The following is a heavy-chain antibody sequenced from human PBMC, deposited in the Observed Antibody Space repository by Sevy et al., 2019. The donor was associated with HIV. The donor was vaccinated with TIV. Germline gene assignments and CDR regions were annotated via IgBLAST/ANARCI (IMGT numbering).Heavy chain of an antibody. V-gene: IGHV1-69*13. CDR3: SRGITMILGGGYYFDY. CDR1: GGTFSRYA. CDR2: IITILGTV. Sequence: ASEKVSCKTSGGTFSRYAFSWVRQAPGQGLEWMGAIITILGTVNYEQKFQGRVTIIADESTRTAYMELSSLGSDDTAVYYCSRGITMILGGGYYFDYWGQGALVTVSS. D-gene: IGHD3-22*01. J-gene: IGHJ4*02.